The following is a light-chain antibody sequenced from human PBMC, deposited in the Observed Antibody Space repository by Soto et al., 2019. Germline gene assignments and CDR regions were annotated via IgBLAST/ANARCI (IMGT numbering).Light chain of an antibody. CDR2: EVS. Sequence: DIVITQTPLSLSVTPGQPASISCKSSQSLLLSNGRTYLYWYLQKPGQPPQLLISEVSNRFSGGXDXXSGRGSGSDFTLKISRVAAEDVGVSYGMRSLTLPITFGQGTRLEIK. J-gene: IGKJ5*01. CDR3: MRSLTLPIT. V-gene: IGKV2D-29*01. CDR1: QSLLLSNGRTY.